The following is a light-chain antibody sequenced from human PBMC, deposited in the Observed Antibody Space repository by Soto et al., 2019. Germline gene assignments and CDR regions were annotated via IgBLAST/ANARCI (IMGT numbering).Light chain of an antibody. Sequence: QLVLTQSPSASASLGASVKLTCTLSSGHSNYAIAWHQQQPEKGPRYVMNLNNDGSHTKGDGIPDRFSGSTSGAERYLTISSLQSEDEADYYCQTWGTGFHVVFGGGTKLTVL. CDR2: LNNDGSH. CDR3: QTWGTGFHVV. V-gene: IGLV4-69*01. J-gene: IGLJ2*01. CDR1: SGHSNYA.